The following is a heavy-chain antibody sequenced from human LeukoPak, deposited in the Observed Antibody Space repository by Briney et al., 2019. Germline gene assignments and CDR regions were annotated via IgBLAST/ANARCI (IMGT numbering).Heavy chain of an antibody. J-gene: IGHJ4*02. CDR1: GYVFSIYA. CDR2: ISGNGGYT. Sequence: PGGSLRLSCAASGYVFSIYAMRWVRHAPGGGVEYVSGISGNGGYTDYAYSVKGRYTISRDNFKNTLYLQMGSLRAEDMAVYYCARDLFSGAEMATFDYWGQGTLVTVSS. D-gene: IGHD5-24*01. V-gene: IGHV3-64*01. CDR3: ARDLFSGAEMATFDY.